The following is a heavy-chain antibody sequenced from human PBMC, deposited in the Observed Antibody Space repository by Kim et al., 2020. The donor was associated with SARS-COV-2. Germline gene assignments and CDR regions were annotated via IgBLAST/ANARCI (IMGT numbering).Heavy chain of an antibody. CDR1: GDSVSSNSAA. J-gene: IGHJ4*02. V-gene: IGHV6-1*01. CDR2: TYYRSKWYN. CDR3: ARNPGYSGYDWDQYYFDY. D-gene: IGHD5-12*01. Sequence: SQTLSLTCAISGDSVSSNSAAWNWIRQSPSRGLEWLGRTYYRSKWYNDYAVSVKSRITINPDTSKNQFSLQLNSVTPEDTAVYYCARNPGYSGYDWDQYYFDYWGQGTLVTVSS.